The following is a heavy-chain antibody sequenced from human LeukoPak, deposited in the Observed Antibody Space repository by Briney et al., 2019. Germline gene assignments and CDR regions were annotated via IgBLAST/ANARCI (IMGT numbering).Heavy chain of an antibody. D-gene: IGHD6-13*01. V-gene: IGHV4-34*01. CDR3: ARVRGLYSSSWYIPGYYYGMDV. CDR2: INHSVRT. J-gene: IGHJ6*04. CDR1: GGASSAYY. Sequence: SQTPSLTCAVYGGASSAYYCSWIRQPPSTRLKSIGEINHSVRTNYNPSLNTRVTISVDTSKIQLSLKLSSVTAADTAVCYCARVRGLYSSSWYIPGYYYGMDVWGKGNTVTVSS.